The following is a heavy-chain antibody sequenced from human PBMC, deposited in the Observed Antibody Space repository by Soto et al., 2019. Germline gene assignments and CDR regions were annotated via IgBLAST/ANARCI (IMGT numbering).Heavy chain of an antibody. V-gene: IGHV3-74*03. Sequence: EVQLVESGGGLVQPGESLRLSCAASGFTFSYYWMHWVRQAPGKGLVWVSRIHSDGSSTTYADSVKDRFTISRDNARNTLNLQMNSMRAEDKAVYYCARGDRGAFDLWGQGTVLNVSS. D-gene: IGHD1-26*01. CDR2: IHSDGSST. CDR3: ARGDRGAFDL. J-gene: IGHJ3*01. CDR1: GFTFSYYW.